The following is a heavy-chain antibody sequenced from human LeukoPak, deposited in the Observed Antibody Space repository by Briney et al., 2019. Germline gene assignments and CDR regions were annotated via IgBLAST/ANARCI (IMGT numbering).Heavy chain of an antibody. D-gene: IGHD3-9*01. CDR3: ARQTYYDILTGYPGDYYYYGMDV. CDR2: IYYSGST. Sequence: SETLSLTCTVSGGSVNSGGYYWSWIRQHPGKGLEWIGYIYYSGSTHYSPSLKSRAILSLDTSKNQFSLRLSSVTAADTAVYYCARQTYYDILTGYPGDYYYYGMDVWGQGTTVTVSS. V-gene: IGHV4-31*03. J-gene: IGHJ6*02. CDR1: GGSVNSGGYY.